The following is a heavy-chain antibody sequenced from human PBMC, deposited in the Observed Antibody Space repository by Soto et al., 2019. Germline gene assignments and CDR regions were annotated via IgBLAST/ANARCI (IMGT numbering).Heavy chain of an antibody. CDR1: GGSISSYY. V-gene: IGHV4-59*01. D-gene: IGHD3-22*01. CDR2: IHYSGST. J-gene: IGHJ3*02. Sequence: QVQLQESGPGLVKPSETLSLTCTVSGGSISSYYWSWIRQPPGKGLEWMGYIHYSGSTNYNPSLKSRVTISVDTSKNQFSLKLSSVTAADTAVYYCARAYDSSGYYYHGDAFDIWGQGTLVTVSS. CDR3: ARAYDSSGYYYHGDAFDI.